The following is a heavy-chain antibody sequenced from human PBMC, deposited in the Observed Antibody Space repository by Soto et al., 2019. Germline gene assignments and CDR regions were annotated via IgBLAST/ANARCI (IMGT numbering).Heavy chain of an antibody. Sequence: SETLSLTCAVYGESFSGYIWTWIRQTPGKGLQWIGQINHSGSASYNPSLKSRVSISVHTSNSQFSLELSSVTAADTAVYYCARGLITGSHYSGGWYYFDSWGQGTQVTAPQ. CDR1: GESFSGYI. CDR2: INHSGSA. J-gene: IGHJ4*02. V-gene: IGHV4-34*01. CDR3: ARGLITGSHYSGGWYYFDS. D-gene: IGHD6-19*01.